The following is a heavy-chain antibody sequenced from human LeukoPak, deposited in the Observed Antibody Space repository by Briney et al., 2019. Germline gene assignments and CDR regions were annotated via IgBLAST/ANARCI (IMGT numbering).Heavy chain of an antibody. D-gene: IGHD5-18*01. CDR3: ARDTATRVNWFDP. V-gene: IGHV3-30-3*01. Sequence: GGSLRLSCAASGFTFSSYAMHWVRQASGKGLEWVAVISYDGSNKYYADSVKGRFTISRDNAKNSLYLQMNSLRAEDTAVYYCARDTATRVNWFDPWGQGILVTVSS. J-gene: IGHJ5*02. CDR2: ISYDGSNK. CDR1: GFTFSSYA.